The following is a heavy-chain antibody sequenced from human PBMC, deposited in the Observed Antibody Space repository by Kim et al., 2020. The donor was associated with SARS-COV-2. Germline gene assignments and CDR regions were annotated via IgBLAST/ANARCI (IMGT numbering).Heavy chain of an antibody. V-gene: IGHV3-30*18. CDR1: GFTFSSYG. J-gene: IGHJ6*02. Sequence: GGSLRLSCAASGFTFSSYGMHWVRQAPGKGLEWVAVISYDGSNKYYADSVKGRFTISRDNSKNTLYLQMNSLRAEDTAVYYCAKDSYDFWSGYYVDYYGMDVWGQGTTVTVSS. CDR2: ISYDGSNK. CDR3: AKDSYDFWSGYYVDYYGMDV. D-gene: IGHD3-3*01.